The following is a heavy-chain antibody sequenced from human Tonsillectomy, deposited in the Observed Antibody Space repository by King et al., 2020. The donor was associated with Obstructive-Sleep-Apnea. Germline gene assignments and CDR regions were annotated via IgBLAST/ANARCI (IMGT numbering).Heavy chain of an antibody. J-gene: IGHJ4*02. Sequence: LQLQESGPGLVKPSETLSLTCTVSGGSISSYYWSWIRQPPGKGLEWIGYIYYSGSTNYNPSLKSRVTISVDTSKNQFSLKLSSVTAADTAVYYCARLRGYSGYVGYFDYWGQGTLVTVSS. CDR3: ARLRGYSGYVGYFDY. CDR2: IYYSGST. CDR1: GGSISSYY. D-gene: IGHD5-12*01. V-gene: IGHV4-59*08.